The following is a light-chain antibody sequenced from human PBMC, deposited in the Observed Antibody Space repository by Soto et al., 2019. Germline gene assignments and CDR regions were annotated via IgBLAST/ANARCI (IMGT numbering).Light chain of an antibody. CDR1: QSISSW. CDR3: KLYNSYWT. V-gene: IGKV1-5*01. Sequence: DIQMTQSPSTLSASVGDRVTITCRASQSISSWLAWYQQKPGKAPKLLIYDASSLESGVPSRFSGSGSGTEFTLIFSSLQPDDVATYYCKLYNSYWTFGQGTKVEIK. CDR2: DAS. J-gene: IGKJ1*01.